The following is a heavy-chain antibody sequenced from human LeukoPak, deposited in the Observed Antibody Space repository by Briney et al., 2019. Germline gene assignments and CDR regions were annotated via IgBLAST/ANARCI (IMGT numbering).Heavy chain of an antibody. D-gene: IGHD3/OR15-3a*01. CDR2: INPNSGGT. CDR3: ARVLDPSLGFDY. Sequence: VASVKVSCKASGYTFTGYYMHWVRQAPGEGLEWMGWINPNSGGTNYAQKFQGRVTMTRDTSISTAYMELSRLRSDDTAVYYCARVLDPSLGFDYWGQGTLVTVSS. CDR1: GYTFTGYY. J-gene: IGHJ4*02. V-gene: IGHV1-2*02.